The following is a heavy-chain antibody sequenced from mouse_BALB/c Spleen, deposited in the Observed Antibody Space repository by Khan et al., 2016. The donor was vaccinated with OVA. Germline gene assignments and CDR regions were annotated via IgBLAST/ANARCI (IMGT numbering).Heavy chain of an antibody. CDR1: GFTFSTYG. J-gene: IGHJ3*01. Sequence: EVQLVESGGDLMKPGGSLKLSCAASGFTFSTYGMSWVRQTPDKSLEWVATINSDGYYTYYPDSVQGRFTISRNNAKNTLYLQMSSLKSEDTAMYYCASHLTGSFAYWGQGTLVTVSA. CDR3: ASHLTGSFAY. V-gene: IGHV5-6*01. D-gene: IGHD4-1*01. CDR2: INSDGYYT.